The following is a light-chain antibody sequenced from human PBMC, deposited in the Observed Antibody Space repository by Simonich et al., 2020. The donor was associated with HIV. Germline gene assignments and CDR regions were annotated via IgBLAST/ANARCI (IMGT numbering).Light chain of an antibody. J-gene: IGKJ4*01. V-gene: IGKV3-15*01. CDR3: QQYNNWPLT. CDR2: GAS. Sequence: EIVMTQSPATLSVSPGESAPLSCRASQSVSGTLAWYQQKPGQAPSLLIHGASTRATGIPARFSGSGSGTEFTLTISSLQSEDFAVYHCQQYNNWPLTFGGGTKVEIK. CDR1: QSVSGT.